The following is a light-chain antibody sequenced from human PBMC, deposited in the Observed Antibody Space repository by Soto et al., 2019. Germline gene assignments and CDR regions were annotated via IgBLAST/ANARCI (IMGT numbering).Light chain of an antibody. V-gene: IGKV1-5*01. J-gene: IGKJ1*01. Sequence: DIQMTQSPSTLFASVVDRVPITCRASQSIGRFLGWYQHQPGKAPKLLIYDASTLESGVPSRFRGTGSGTDFTLTISTLQPEDFETYYCQQSYSNPRTFGQGTKVDIK. CDR3: QQSYSNPRT. CDR2: DAS. CDR1: QSIGRF.